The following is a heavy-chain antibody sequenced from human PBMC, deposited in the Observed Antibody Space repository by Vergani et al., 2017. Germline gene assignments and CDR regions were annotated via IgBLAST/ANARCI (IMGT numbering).Heavy chain of an antibody. CDR1: GYTFTSYY. CDR3: ASGYKGNTAMVLSPFDS. J-gene: IGHJ4*02. V-gene: IGHV1-46*03. D-gene: IGHD5-18*01. CDR2: INPSGGST. Sequence: QVQLVQSGAEVKKPGASVKVSCKASGYTFTSYYMHWVRQAPGQGREWMGIINPSGGSTSYAQKFQGRVTMTRDTSTSTVYMELSSLRSEDTAVYYCASGYKGNTAMVLSPFDSWGQGTLVTVSS.